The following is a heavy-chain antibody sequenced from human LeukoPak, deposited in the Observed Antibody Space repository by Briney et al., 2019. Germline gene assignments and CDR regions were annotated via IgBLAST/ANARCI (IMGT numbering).Heavy chain of an antibody. J-gene: IGHJ5*02. Sequence: SETLSLTCTVSSGSISSGGYYWSWIRQHPGKGLEWIGYIYYSGSTNYNPSLKSRVTISVDTSKNQFSLKLSSVTAADTAVYYCARGMTTVTTHPNWFDPWGQGTLVTVSS. CDR3: ARGMTTVTTHPNWFDP. D-gene: IGHD4-17*01. CDR2: IYYSGST. CDR1: SGSISSGGYY. V-gene: IGHV4-61*08.